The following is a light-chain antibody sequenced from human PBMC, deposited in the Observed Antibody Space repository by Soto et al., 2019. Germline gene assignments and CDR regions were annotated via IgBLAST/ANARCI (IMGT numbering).Light chain of an antibody. CDR1: SSDIGGYNY. CDR2: DVS. CDR3: SSYVSSTTLNVV. Sequence: QSALTQPASVSGSPGQSITISCTGTSSDIGGYNYVSWYQQYPGKAPQVIIYDVSSRPSGVSNRFSGSKSGNTASLTISGLQAEDEAEYYCSSYVSSTTLNVVFGRGTKLTVL. V-gene: IGLV2-14*01. J-gene: IGLJ2*01.